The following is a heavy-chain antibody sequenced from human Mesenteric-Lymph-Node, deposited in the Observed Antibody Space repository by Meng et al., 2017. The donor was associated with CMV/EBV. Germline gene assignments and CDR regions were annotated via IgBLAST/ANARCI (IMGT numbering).Heavy chain of an antibody. V-gene: IGHV3-23*01. CDR3: AKERFLEWTRGYFDY. J-gene: IGHJ4*02. CDR2: ISGSGGST. CDR1: GFTFSSYA. Sequence: GGSLRLSCAASGFTFSSYAMSWARQAPGKGLEWVSAISGSGGSTYYADSVRGRFTISRDNSKNTLYLQMNSLRAEDTAVYYCAKERFLEWTRGYFDYWGQGTLVTVSS. D-gene: IGHD3-3*01.